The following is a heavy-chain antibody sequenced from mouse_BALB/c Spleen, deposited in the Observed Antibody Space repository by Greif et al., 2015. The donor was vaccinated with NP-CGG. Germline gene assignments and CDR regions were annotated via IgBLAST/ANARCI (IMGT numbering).Heavy chain of an antibody. CDR3: ARADDRCDGAGGAD. V-gene: IGHV1-59*01. CDR2: IDPSDRYT. Sequence: VQLQQSGAELVKPGASVKMSCKASGYPFTSYWMPWVKPRPGQGLEWIGVIDPSDRYTSYNQKFKGKAPLTVAPSSSTAYRERGRRRSGGGAVDGGARADDRCDGAGGADGGRGTRVTGAA. CDR1: GYPFTSYW. D-gene: IGHD2-14*01. J-gene: IGHJ3*01.